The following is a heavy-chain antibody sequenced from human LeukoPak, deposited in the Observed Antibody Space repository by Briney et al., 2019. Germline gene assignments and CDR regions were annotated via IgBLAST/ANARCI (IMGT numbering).Heavy chain of an antibody. CDR3: ARAYYYDSSGYYACDY. Sequence: ASVKVSCKASGYTFTSYYMHWVRQAPGQGLEWMGIINPSGGSTSYAQKFQGRVTMTRDTSTSTVYMELSSLRSEDTAVYYCARAYYYDSSGYYACDYWGQGTLVTVSS. CDR2: INPSGGST. D-gene: IGHD3-22*01. V-gene: IGHV1-46*01. CDR1: GYTFTSYY. J-gene: IGHJ4*02.